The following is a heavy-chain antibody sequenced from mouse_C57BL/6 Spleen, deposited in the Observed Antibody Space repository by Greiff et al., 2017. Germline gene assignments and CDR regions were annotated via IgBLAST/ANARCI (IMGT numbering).Heavy chain of an antibody. J-gene: IGHJ2*01. V-gene: IGHV1-69*01. Sequence: VQLQQPGAELVMPGASVKLSCKASGYTFTSSWMHWVKQRPGQGLEWIGEIDPSASYTNYNQKFKGKSTLTVDKSSSTAYMQLSSLTSEDSAVYYCARSYGSSLFDYWGQGTTLTVSS. CDR3: ARSYGSSLFDY. CDR1: GYTFTSSW. D-gene: IGHD1-1*01. CDR2: IDPSASYT.